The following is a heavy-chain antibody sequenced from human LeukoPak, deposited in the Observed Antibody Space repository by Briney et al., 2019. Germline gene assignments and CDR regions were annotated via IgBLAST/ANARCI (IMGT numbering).Heavy chain of an antibody. CDR3: TKSCSSTRCYHNY. D-gene: IGHD2-2*01. Sequence: PGGSLRLSCAASGFTFSSYAMSWVRQAPGQGLEWVSYISGSGGSTYYADSVKGRFTISRDNSKNTLYLQMNSLRAEDTAVYYCTKSCSSTRCYHNYWGQGTRVTVSS. V-gene: IGHV3-23*01. J-gene: IGHJ4*02. CDR1: GFTFSSYA. CDR2: ISGSGGST.